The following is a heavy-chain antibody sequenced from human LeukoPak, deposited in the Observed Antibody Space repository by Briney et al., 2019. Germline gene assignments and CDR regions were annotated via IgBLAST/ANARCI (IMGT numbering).Heavy chain of an antibody. CDR2: ISGSGSGGRT. CDR1: GFTFSNFA. J-gene: IGHJ4*02. Sequence: PGGSLTLSCAASGFTFSNFAMSWVGQPPARGLEWVSGISGSGSGGRTYYADSVKGQFTIYRDNSKKTLYLQMNRLRVEDTAVYYCAKEVGPYGDDPLDYWGQGTLVTVSS. CDR3: AKEVGPYGDDPLDY. D-gene: IGHD4/OR15-4a*01. V-gene: IGHV3-23*01.